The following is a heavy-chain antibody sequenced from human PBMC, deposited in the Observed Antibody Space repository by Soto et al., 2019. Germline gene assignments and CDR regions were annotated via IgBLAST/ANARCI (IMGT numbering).Heavy chain of an antibody. CDR1: GFSLSTSGVG. V-gene: IGHV2-5*02. D-gene: IGHD2-15*01. J-gene: IGHJ4*02. Sequence: QITLNKSGPTLVKPTQTLTLTCTFSGFSLSTSGVGVGWICQPPGKALEWLALIYWDEDKRYSPSLKRRLTITKDTSKNQVVLTMANMDPVDTATYYCAHRGGSGGSCCNCFDYWGQGTLVTVSS. CDR3: AHRGGSGGSCCNCFDY. CDR2: IYWDEDK.